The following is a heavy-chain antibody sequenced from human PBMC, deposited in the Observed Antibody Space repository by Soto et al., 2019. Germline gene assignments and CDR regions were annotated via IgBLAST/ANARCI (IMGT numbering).Heavy chain of an antibody. CDR1: ELNISDYY. D-gene: IGHD6-13*01. J-gene: IGHJ3*02. Sequence: GGSKRHSNAASELNISDYYMSWIHQNPGKGLEWVSYISSSGSTIYYADSVKGRFTISRDNAKNSLYLQMNSLRAEDTAVYYCARDLAAAYDAFDIWGQGTMVTGSS. CDR2: ISSSGSTI. V-gene: IGHV3-11*01. CDR3: ARDLAAAYDAFDI.